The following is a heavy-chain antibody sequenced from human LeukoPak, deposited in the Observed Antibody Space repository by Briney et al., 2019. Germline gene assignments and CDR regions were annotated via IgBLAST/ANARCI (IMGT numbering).Heavy chain of an antibody. J-gene: IGHJ4*02. CDR3: ARSSVRYYYDSSGSFDY. CDR1: GGSISSYY. Sequence: SETLSPTCTVSGGSISSYYWSWIRQPPGKGLEWIGYIYYSGSTNYNPSLKSRVTISVDTSKNQFSLKLSSVTAADTAVYYCARSSVRYYYDSSGSFDYWGQGTLVTVSS. V-gene: IGHV4-59*01. CDR2: IYYSGST. D-gene: IGHD3-22*01.